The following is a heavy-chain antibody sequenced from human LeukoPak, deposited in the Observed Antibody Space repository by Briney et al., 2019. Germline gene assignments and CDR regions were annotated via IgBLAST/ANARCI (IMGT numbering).Heavy chain of an antibody. J-gene: IGHJ4*02. CDR1: GASIISDTYY. V-gene: IGHV4-39*07. D-gene: IGHD3-22*01. CDR2: IYYSGST. Sequence: SETLSLTCTVSGASIISDTYYWGWIRQPPGKGLEWIGSIYYSGSTYYSPSLKSRVTMSVDTSTNQFSLKLISVTAADTALYYCARNFYASSGYYLDDFYFDFWGQGTLVTVSS. CDR3: ARNFYASSGYYLDDFYFDF.